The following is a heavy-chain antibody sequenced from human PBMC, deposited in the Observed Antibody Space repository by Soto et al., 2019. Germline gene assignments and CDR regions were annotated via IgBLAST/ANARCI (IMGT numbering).Heavy chain of an antibody. V-gene: IGHV4-39*01. CDR3: ASPLDGYYYYMDV. D-gene: IGHD3-9*01. CDR1: GGSISSSSYY. J-gene: IGHJ6*03. Sequence: ASETLSLTCTVSGGSISSSSYYWGWIRQPPGRGLEWIGSVYYSGSTYYNPSLKSRVTISVDTSKNQFSLRLSSVTAADTAVYYCASPLDGYYYYMDVWGKGTTVTVSS. CDR2: VYYSGST.